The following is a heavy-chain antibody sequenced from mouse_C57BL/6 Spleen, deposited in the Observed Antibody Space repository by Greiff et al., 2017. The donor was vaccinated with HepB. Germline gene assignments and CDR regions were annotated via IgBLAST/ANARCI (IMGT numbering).Heavy chain of an antibody. V-gene: IGHV1-81*01. CDR2: IYPRSGNT. D-gene: IGHD2-3*01. Sequence: VKLQQSGAELAWPGASVKLSCKASGYTFTSYGISWVKQRTGQGLEWIGEIYPRSGNTYYNEKFKGKATLTADKSSSTAYMELRSLTSEDSAVYFCAHVYDGYAWFAYWGQGTLVTVSA. CDR1: GYTFTSYG. J-gene: IGHJ3*01. CDR3: AHVYDGYAWFAY.